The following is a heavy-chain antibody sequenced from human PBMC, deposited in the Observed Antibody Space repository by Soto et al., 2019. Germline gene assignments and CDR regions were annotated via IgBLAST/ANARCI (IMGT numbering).Heavy chain of an antibody. D-gene: IGHD3-9*01. CDR2: FDPEDGET. Sequence: ASVKVSCTVSGYTLTELSMHWVRQAPGKGLEWMGGFDPEDGETIYAQRFQGRVTVTEDTSTDTAYMELSSLRSEDTAVYYCATEQMVLRYFDWLSLFDYWGQGTLVTVSS. V-gene: IGHV1-24*01. CDR1: GYTLTELS. J-gene: IGHJ4*02. CDR3: ATEQMVLRYFDWLSLFDY.